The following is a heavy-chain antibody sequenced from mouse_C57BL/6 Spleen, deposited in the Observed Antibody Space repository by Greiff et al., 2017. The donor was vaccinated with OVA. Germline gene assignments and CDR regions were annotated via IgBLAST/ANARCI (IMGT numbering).Heavy chain of an antibody. D-gene: IGHD3-2*02. CDR3: ARESSSGGAMDY. Sequence: VQLQQSGAELVKPGASVKMSCKASGYTFTSYWITWVKQRPGQGLEWIGDIYPGSGSTNYNEKFKSKATLTVDTSSSTAYMQLSSLTSEDSAVYYCARESSSGGAMDYWGQGTSVTVSS. J-gene: IGHJ4*01. V-gene: IGHV1-55*01. CDR1: GYTFTSYW. CDR2: IYPGSGST.